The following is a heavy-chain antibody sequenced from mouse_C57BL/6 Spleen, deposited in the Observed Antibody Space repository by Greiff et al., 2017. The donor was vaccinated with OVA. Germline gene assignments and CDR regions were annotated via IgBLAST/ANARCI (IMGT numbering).Heavy chain of an antibody. J-gene: IGHJ1*03. CDR2: IYPGGGYT. V-gene: IGHV1-63*01. CDR1: GYTFTNYW. Sequence: VKLMESGAELVRPGTSVKMSCKASGYTFTNYWIGWAKQRPGHGLEWIGDIYPGGGYTNYNEKFKGKATLTADKSSSTAYMQFSSLTSEDSAIYYCARGDGGYFDVWGTGTTVTVSS. CDR3: ARGDGGYFDV.